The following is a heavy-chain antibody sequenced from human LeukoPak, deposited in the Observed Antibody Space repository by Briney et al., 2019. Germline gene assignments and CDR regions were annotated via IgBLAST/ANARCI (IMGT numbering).Heavy chain of an antibody. D-gene: IGHD3-22*01. CDR3: ARDRYYDSSGLDY. CDR2: IWFDGSNK. Sequence: GGSLRLSCAASGFTFSSYGMHWVRQAPGKGLEWVAVIWFDGSNKYYADSVKGRFTISRDNSKNTLYLQMNSLRAEDTAVYYCARDRYYDSSGLDYWGQGTLVTVSS. J-gene: IGHJ4*02. V-gene: IGHV3-33*01. CDR1: GFTFSSYG.